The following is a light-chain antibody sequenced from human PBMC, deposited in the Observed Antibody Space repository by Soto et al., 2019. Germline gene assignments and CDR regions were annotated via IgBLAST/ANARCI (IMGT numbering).Light chain of an antibody. V-gene: IGLV3-21*04. CDR1: NIISKS. J-gene: IGLJ2*01. CDR3: QVWDSSSDHLVV. Sequence: SYELTQPPSVSVAPGKTARITCGGNNIISKSVQWYQQKPGQAPVLVIYYDSDRPSGIPERFSGSNSGNTATLTISRVEAGDEADYYCQVWDSSSDHLVVFGGGTKLTVL. CDR2: YDS.